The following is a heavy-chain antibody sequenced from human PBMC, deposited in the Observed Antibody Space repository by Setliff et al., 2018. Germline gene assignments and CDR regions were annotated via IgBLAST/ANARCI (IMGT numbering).Heavy chain of an antibody. V-gene: IGHV4-4*08. CDR1: GDSMNDNH. J-gene: IGHJ4*02. D-gene: IGHD6-19*01. Sequence: SETLSLTCNVSGDSMNDNHWTWIRQPPGKGLEWIGYIYASGGTNYNPSLKSRVTISVDMSKNQFSLKLSSVIAADTAVYYCARGVSSVSWTPRYWGRGILVTVSS. CDR3: ARGVSSVSWTPRY. CDR2: IYASGGT.